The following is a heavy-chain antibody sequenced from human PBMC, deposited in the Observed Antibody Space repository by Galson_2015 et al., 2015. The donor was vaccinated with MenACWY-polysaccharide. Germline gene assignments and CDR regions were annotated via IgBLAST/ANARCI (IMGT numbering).Heavy chain of an antibody. V-gene: IGHV2-70*04. CDR2: IDWDDNK. CDR3: ARMSTGGDAFDI. CDR1: GFSLTTSRMR. D-gene: IGHD7-27*01. Sequence: PALVKPTQTLTLTCTFSGFSLTTSRMRVSWIRQPPGKALEWLARIDWDDNKFYSTSLKTRLTISKDTSKNQVVLTMTNMDPVDTATYYCARMSTGGDAFDIWGQGTMVTVSS. J-gene: IGHJ3*02.